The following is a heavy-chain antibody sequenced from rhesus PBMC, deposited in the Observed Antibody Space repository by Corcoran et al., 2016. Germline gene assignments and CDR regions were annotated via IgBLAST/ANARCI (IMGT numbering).Heavy chain of an antibody. CDR1: VRSISSNS. Sequence: LQLQASGPGLVKPSETLSLTCAVSVRSISSNSWTWIRHPPGKGLEWIGRISGDDRSTDYNPSLRSRVTISTDTSKTQFSLKVDSVTAADTAVYYCVGLMVAGPVEYWGQGVLVTVSS. CDR2: ISGDDRST. CDR3: VGLMVAGPVEY. J-gene: IGHJ4*01. D-gene: IGHD6-37*01. V-gene: IGHV4-173*01.